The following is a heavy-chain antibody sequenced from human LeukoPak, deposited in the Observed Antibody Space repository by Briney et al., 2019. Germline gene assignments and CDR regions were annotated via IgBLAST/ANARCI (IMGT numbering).Heavy chain of an antibody. J-gene: IGHJ5*02. D-gene: IGHD3-3*01. CDR2: IYYSGST. Sequence: PSETLSLTCTVSGGSISSHYWSWIRQPPGKGLEWIGYIYYSGSTNYNPSLKSRVTISVDTSKNQFSLKLSSVTAADTAVYYCARGISTEAYYDFWSVTAWFDPWGQGTLVTVSS. V-gene: IGHV4-59*11. CDR1: GGSISSHY. CDR3: ARGISTEAYYDFWSVTAWFDP.